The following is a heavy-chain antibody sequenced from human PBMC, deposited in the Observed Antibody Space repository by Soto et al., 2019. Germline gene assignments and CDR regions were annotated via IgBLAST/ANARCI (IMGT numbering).Heavy chain of an antibody. D-gene: IGHD3-10*01. CDR2: INPNSGGA. CDR3: ASGIYGSGSLAPFDY. CDR1: GYTFTGYY. V-gene: IGHV1-2*02. J-gene: IGHJ4*02. Sequence: ASVKVSCKASGYTFTGYYMHWVRQAPGQGLEWMGWINPNSGGANYAQKFQGRVTMTRDTSISTAYMELSRLRSDDTAVYYCASGIYGSGSLAPFDYWGQGTLVTVSS.